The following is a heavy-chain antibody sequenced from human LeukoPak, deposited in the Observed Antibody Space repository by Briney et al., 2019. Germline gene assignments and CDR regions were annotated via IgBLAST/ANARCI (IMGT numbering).Heavy chain of an antibody. D-gene: IGHD3-16*02. CDR2: ISGSGGGT. J-gene: IGHJ4*02. CDR1: GFTFSSYG. V-gene: IGHV3-23*01. CDR3: AKAIEFYYFDY. Sequence: PGGSLRLSCAASGFTFSSYGMSWVRQAPGKGLEWVSGISGSGGGTYYADSVKGRFTISRDNSKNTLYLQMNSLRAEDTALYYCAKAIEFYYFDYWGQGTLVTVSS.